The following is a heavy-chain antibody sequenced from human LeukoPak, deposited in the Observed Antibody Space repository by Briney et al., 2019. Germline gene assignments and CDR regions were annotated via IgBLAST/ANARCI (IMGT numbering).Heavy chain of an antibody. CDR2: INWNGGST. D-gene: IGHD3-22*01. CDR1: GFTFDDYG. CDR3: ARADSSGYYYAFDI. J-gene: IGHJ3*02. V-gene: IGHV3-20*04. Sequence: GGSLRLSCAASGFTFDDYGMSWVRQAPGKGLEWVSGINWNGGSTGYADSVEGRFTISRDNAKNSLYLQMNSLRAEDTALYYCARADSSGYYYAFDIWGQGTMVTVSS.